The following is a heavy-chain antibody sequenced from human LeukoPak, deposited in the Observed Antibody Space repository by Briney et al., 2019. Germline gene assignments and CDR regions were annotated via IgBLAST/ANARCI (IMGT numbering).Heavy chain of an antibody. J-gene: IGHJ4*02. CDR2: IWYDGSNK. Sequence: PGGSPRLSCAASGFTFSSYGMNWVRQAPGKGLEWVAVIWYDGSNKYYADSVRGRFTISRDNSKNTLYLQMNSLRVEDTAVYYCARDRVPYDSSGSSSYWGQGTLVTVSS. V-gene: IGHV3-33*01. CDR3: ARDRVPYDSSGSSSY. D-gene: IGHD3-22*01. CDR1: GFTFSSYG.